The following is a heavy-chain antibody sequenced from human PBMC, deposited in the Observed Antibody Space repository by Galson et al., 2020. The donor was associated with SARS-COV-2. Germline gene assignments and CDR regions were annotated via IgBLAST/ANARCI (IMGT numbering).Heavy chain of an antibody. CDR3: AKDFISYDILTGYMRISEGYYYYYGMDV. CDR2: ISYDGSNK. V-gene: IGHV3-30*18. Sequence: GGSLRLSCAASGFTISSYGMHWVRQAPGKGLEWVAVISYDGSNKYYADSVKGRFTISRDNSKNTLYLQMNSLRAEDTAVYYCAKDFISYDILTGYMRISEGYYYYYGMDVWGQGTTVTVSS. D-gene: IGHD3-9*01. J-gene: IGHJ6*01. CDR1: GFTISSYG.